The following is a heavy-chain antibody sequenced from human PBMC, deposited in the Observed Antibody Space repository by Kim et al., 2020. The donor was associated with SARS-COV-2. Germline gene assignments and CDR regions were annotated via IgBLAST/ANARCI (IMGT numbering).Heavy chain of an antibody. CDR1: GGSFSGYY. CDR2: INHSGST. CDR3: ARGSEQWLVLWANNWFDP. V-gene: IGHV4-34*01. Sequence: SETLSLTCAXYGGSFSGYYWSWIRQPPGKGLEWIGEINHSGSTNYNPSLKSRVTISVDTSKNQFSLKLSSVTAADTAVYYCARGSEQWLVLWANNWFDPWGQGTLVTVSS. D-gene: IGHD6-19*01. J-gene: IGHJ5*02.